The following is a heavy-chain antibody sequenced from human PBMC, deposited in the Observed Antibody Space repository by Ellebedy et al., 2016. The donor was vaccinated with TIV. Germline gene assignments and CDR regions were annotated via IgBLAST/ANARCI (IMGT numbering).Heavy chain of an antibody. CDR2: ISAGGNT. V-gene: IGHV3-53*01. J-gene: IGHJ4*02. D-gene: IGHD2-21*02. CDR3: ARDGGRDCGGDCPFDY. Sequence: GGSLRLSCAASGFTVSSSYMNWVRQAPGKGLEWVSGISAGGNTYYADSVKGRFTISRDNSKNTLYLQMNSLRAEDTAVYYCARDGGRDCGGDCPFDYWGQGTLVTVSS. CDR1: GFTVSSSY.